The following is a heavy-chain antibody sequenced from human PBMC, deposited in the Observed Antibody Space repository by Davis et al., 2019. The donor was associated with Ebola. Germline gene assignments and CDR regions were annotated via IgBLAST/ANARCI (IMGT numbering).Heavy chain of an antibody. CDR3: TTDPIVGATPYYFDY. CDR2: IKSKTDGGTT. D-gene: IGHD1-26*01. CDR1: GFTFSAYS. Sequence: GESLKISCVASGFTFSAYSMSWVRQAPGKGLEWVGRIKSKTDGGTTDYAAPVKGRFTISRDDSKNTLYLQMNSLKTEDTAVYYCTTDPIVGATPYYFDYWGQGTLVTVSS. J-gene: IGHJ4*02. V-gene: IGHV3-15*01.